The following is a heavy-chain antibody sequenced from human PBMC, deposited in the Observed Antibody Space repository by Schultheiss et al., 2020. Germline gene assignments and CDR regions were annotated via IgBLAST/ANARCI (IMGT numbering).Heavy chain of an antibody. Sequence: GGSLRLSCAASGFTFSSYGMHWVRQAPGKGLEWVAVISYDGSNKYYADSVKGRFTISRDNSKNTLYLQMNSLRAEDTAVYYCARDEIAAAGTEYFQHWGQGTRVT. CDR2: ISYDGSNK. CDR3: ARDEIAAAGTEYFQH. J-gene: IGHJ1*01. D-gene: IGHD6-13*01. CDR1: GFTFSSYG. V-gene: IGHV3-30*03.